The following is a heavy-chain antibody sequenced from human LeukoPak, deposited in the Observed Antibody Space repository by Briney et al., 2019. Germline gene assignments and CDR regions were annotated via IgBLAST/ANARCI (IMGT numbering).Heavy chain of an antibody. V-gene: IGHV4-30-4*08. D-gene: IGHD3-3*01. J-gene: IGHJ3*02. CDR3: AREPYYDFWSGFRDAFDI. CDR1: GGSISSGDYY. CDR2: IYYSGST. Sequence: PSETLSLTCTVSGGSISSGDYYWSWIRQPPGKGLEWIGYIYYSGSTYYNPSLKSRVTISVDTSKNQFSLKLSSVTAADTAVYYCAREPYYDFWSGFRDAFDIWGQGTMVPVSS.